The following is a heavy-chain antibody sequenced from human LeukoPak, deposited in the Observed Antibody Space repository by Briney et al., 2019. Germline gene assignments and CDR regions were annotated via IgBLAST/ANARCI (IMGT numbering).Heavy chain of an antibody. J-gene: IGHJ5*02. CDR1: GYTFSRHG. V-gene: IGHV3-33*01. CDR2: DWYDGRNR. CDR3: ARLWGGNGYSGGSLNR. Sequence: PGRSLTLSCAASGYTFSRHGIHWVRQAPGKGLERVAVDWYDGRNRDYADSVKGRFTISKDNSNNMVFLQMDRLRAEDTAVYYCARLWGGNGYSGGSLNRWGQGTLVTVSS. D-gene: IGHD3-16*01.